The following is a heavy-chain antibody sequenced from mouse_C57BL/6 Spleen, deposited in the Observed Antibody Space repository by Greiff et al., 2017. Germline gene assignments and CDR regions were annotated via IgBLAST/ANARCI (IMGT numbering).Heavy chain of an antibody. CDR2: IDPEDGET. CDR3: ARIYGSRRYYFDY. V-gene: IGHV14-2*01. Sequence: EVQLQQSGAELVKPGASVKLSCTASGFNIKDYYMHWVKQRTEQGLEWIGRIDPEDGETKSAPKFQGKATITADTSSNTAYLQLSSLTSEDTAVYYCARIYGSRRYYFDYWGQGTTLTVSS. CDR1: GFNIKDYY. J-gene: IGHJ2*01. D-gene: IGHD1-1*01.